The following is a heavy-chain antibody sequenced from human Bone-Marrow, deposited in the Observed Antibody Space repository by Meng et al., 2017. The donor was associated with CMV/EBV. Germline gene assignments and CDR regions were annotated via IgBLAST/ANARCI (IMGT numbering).Heavy chain of an antibody. CDR1: GFTFSSYG. Sequence: GESLKISCAASGFTFSSYGMHWVRQAPGKGLELVAFIRYDGSNKYYADSVKGLFTISRDNSKNTLYLQMNSLRAEATALYYSRGMFRRVRPSFFDYWGQGTLVTVSS. J-gene: IGHJ4*02. V-gene: IGHV3-30*02. D-gene: IGHD3-10*01. CDR2: IRYDGSNK. CDR3: RGMFRRVRPSFFDY.